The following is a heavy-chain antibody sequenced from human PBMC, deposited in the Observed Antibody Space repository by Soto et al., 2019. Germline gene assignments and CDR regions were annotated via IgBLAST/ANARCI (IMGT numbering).Heavy chain of an antibody. V-gene: IGHV4-31*03. CDR3: ARDWGGPGPFDY. CDR1: GGSSSSGGYY. Sequence: SETLSLTCTVSGGSSSSGGYYWSWRGQHPGKCLEWIGYINYSGSTYYNPSLKSRVTISVDTSKNQFYLKLSSVTAADTAVYYWARDWGGPGPFDYWGQGTLVTVS. D-gene: IGHD3-16*01. CDR2: INYSGST. J-gene: IGHJ4*02.